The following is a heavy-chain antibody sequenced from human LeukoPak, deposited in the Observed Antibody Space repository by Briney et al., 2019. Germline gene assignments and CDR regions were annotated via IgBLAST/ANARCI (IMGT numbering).Heavy chain of an antibody. V-gene: IGHV1-69*13. J-gene: IGHJ4*02. Sequence: GASVKVSCKASGYTFISYGISWVRQAPGQGLEWMGGIIPIFGTANYAQKFQGRVTITADESTSTAYMELSSLRSEDTAVYYCARDQAPYYYDSSGYPGAFDYWGQGTLVTVSS. D-gene: IGHD3-22*01. CDR1: GYTFISYG. CDR3: ARDQAPYYYDSSGYPGAFDY. CDR2: IIPIFGTA.